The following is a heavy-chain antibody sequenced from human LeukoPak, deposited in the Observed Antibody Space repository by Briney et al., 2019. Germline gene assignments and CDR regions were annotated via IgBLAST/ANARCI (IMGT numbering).Heavy chain of an antibody. D-gene: IGHD4-17*01. Sequence: GASVKVSCKASGYTFTGYYTHWVRQAPGQGPEWMGRINPNSGGTNYAQKFQGRVTMTRDTSISTAYMELSRLRSDDTAVYYCARADYGDYVEGFDYWGQGTLVTVSS. CDR3: ARADYGDYVEGFDY. CDR2: INPNSGGT. V-gene: IGHV1-2*06. CDR1: GYTFTGYY. J-gene: IGHJ4*02.